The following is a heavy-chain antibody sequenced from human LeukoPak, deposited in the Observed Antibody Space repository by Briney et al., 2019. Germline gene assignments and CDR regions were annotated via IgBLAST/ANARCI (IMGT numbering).Heavy chain of an antibody. Sequence: SQTLSLTCTVSGGSISSGSYYWSWIRQPAGKGLEWIGRIYTSGSTNYNSSLKSRVTISVDMSKNQFSLKLSSVTAADTAVYYCARGGGYNWFDPWGQGTLVTVSS. CDR2: IYTSGST. CDR3: ARGGGYNWFDP. CDR1: GGSISSGSYY. J-gene: IGHJ5*02. V-gene: IGHV4-61*02.